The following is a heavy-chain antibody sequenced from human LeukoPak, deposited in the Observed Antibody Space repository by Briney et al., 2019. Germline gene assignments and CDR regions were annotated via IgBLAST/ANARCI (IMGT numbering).Heavy chain of an antibody. CDR1: GYSFTSYE. CDR2: ISTYNGNT. V-gene: IGHV1-18*01. CDR3: ARTRDGYNL. Sequence: GASVKVSCKASGYSFTSYETTWVRQAPGQGLEWMGWISTYNGNTNYAQKLQGRVTMTTDTSTSTGYMELRNLRSDDTAVYYCARTRDGYNLWGQGTLVTVSS. J-gene: IGHJ4*02. D-gene: IGHD5-24*01.